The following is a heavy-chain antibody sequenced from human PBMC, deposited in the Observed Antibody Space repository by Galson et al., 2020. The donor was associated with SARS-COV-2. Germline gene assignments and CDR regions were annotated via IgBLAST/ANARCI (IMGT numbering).Heavy chain of an antibody. CDR1: GLRFSSNW. CDR2: IKQDGTDR. Sequence: GESLKISCTASGLRFSSNWMSWVSKAPGKGLQWVANIKQDGTDRYYVDSVKGRFTISSDYAQNSVYLQMNNLRADDPAVYYCARDEDGYNDFWGQGTLVAVSS. V-gene: IGHV3-7*01. J-gene: IGHJ4*02. D-gene: IGHD5-12*01. CDR3: ARDEDGYNDF.